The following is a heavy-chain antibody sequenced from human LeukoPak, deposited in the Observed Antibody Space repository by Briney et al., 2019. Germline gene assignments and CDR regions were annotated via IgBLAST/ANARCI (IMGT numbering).Heavy chain of an antibody. J-gene: IGHJ4*02. V-gene: IGHV1-2*02. Sequence: ASVKVSCKASGYSFNGYYLHWLRQAPGQAFEWLGWINPDTGGTNYVHNFQGRVTMTRDTSLSAAYMELSSLRSGDTAIYYCARGPRYISGRYAESFSIDYWGQGTLVTVSS. D-gene: IGHD6-19*01. CDR1: GYSFNGYY. CDR3: ARGPRYISGRYAESFSIDY. CDR2: INPDTGGT.